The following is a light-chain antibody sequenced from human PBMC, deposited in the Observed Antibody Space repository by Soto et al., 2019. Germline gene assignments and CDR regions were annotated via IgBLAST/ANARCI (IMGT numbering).Light chain of an antibody. J-gene: IGKJ1*01. Sequence: DIVMTQSPDSLAESLGERATINCKSSQSGLYSSNNKNYLAWYQQKPGQPPKLLIYWASTRESGVPDRFSGSGSGTDFTLTISSLQAEDVAVYYCQQYYSTPRTFGQGTKVEIK. CDR3: QQYYSTPRT. V-gene: IGKV4-1*01. CDR1: QSGLYSSNNKNY. CDR2: WAS.